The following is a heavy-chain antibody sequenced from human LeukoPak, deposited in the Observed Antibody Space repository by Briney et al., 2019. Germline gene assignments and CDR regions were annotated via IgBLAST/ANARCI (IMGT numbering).Heavy chain of an antibody. CDR1: GYTFTGYT. J-gene: IGHJ4*02. Sequence: ASVKVSCKASGYTFTGYTMHWVRQAPGQGLEWMGRTNPNSGGTNYAQKFQGRVGRSRDSSISKAYMELSRLRSDDTAVYVGARYRINYDSSGFFDYWGQGTLVTVSS. CDR3: ARYRINYDSSGFFDY. CDR2: TNPNSGGT. D-gene: IGHD3-22*01. V-gene: IGHV1-2*06.